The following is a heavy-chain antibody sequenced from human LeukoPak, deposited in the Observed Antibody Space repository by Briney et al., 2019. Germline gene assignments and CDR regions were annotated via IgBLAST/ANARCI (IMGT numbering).Heavy chain of an antibody. CDR1: GGTFSSYT. CDR3: ARNPYDFWSGYYLFDY. V-gene: IGHV1-69*02. J-gene: IGHJ4*02. CDR2: IIPILGIA. D-gene: IGHD3-3*01. Sequence: GASVKVSCKASGGTFSSYTISWVRQAPGQGLEWMGRIIPILGIANYAQKFQGRVTITAGKSTSTAYMELSSLRSEDTAVYYCARNPYDFWSGYYLFDYWGQGTLVTVSS.